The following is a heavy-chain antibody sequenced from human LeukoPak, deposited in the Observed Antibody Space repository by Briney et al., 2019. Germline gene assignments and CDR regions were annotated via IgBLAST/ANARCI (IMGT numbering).Heavy chain of an antibody. J-gene: IGHJ6*02. CDR3: ARGRSIWPPRYGMDV. CDR2: INHSGST. V-gene: IGHV4-34*01. Sequence: PSETLSLTCAVYGGSFSGYYWSWIRQPPGKGLEWIGEINHSGSTSYNPSLKSRVTISVDTSKNQFSLKLSSVTAADTAVYYCARGRSIWPPRYGMDVWGQGTTVTVSS. CDR1: GGSFSGYY. D-gene: IGHD2-2*02.